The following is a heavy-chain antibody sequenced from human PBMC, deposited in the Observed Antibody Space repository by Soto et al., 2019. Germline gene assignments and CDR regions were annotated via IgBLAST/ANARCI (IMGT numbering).Heavy chain of an antibody. D-gene: IGHD3-22*01. Sequence: ASVKVSCKASGYTFASYGISWVRQAPGQGLEWMGWISAFSGYTNYAQKVQGRVTMTTDTSTSTAYMELRSLRYDDTAVYYCARAHNYDSSGYFDYWGQGTLVTVSS. CDR2: ISAFSGYT. CDR1: GYTFASYG. J-gene: IGHJ4*02. V-gene: IGHV1-18*01. CDR3: ARAHNYDSSGYFDY.